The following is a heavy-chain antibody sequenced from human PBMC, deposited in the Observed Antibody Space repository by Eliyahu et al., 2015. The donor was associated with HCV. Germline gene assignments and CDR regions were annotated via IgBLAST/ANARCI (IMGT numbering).Heavy chain of an antibody. V-gene: IGHV4-34*01. J-gene: IGHJ4*02. CDR3: ASGNWNYGAFDY. Sequence: QVQLQQWGAGLLKPSETLSLTCAVYGGSXSGYYWSWIRQPPGKGLEWIGEINHXGSTNYNPSXKSRVTISVDTSKNQFSLKLSSVTAADTAVYYCASGNWNYGAFDYWGQGTLVTVSS. CDR2: INHXGST. CDR1: GGSXSGYY. D-gene: IGHD1-7*01.